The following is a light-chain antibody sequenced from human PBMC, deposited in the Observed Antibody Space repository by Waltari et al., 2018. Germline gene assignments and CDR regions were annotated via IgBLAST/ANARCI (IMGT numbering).Light chain of an antibody. V-gene: IGKV1-5*03. CDR1: QSISSW. J-gene: IGKJ1*01. CDR2: KAS. CDR3: QQYNSYPWT. Sequence: DIQMTQSPSTLSASVGDRVTITCRASQSISSWLAWYQQKPGKAPKLLIYKASSVESGVPARFSGSGSATEFTLTISSLQPDEFATYYCQQYNSYPWTFGQGTKVEIK.